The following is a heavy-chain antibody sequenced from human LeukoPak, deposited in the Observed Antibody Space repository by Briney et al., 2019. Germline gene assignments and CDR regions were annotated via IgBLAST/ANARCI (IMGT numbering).Heavy chain of an antibody. Sequence: SVTLSLTCIVSGGSISRGSYYWSWIRQPAGKGLEWIGRISTSGITKYNPSLKSRVTISLDTSKNQFSLKLNTVTAADTAVYYCARDGGYWGQGTLDTVSS. V-gene: IGHV4-61*02. CDR3: ARDGGY. J-gene: IGHJ4*02. D-gene: IGHD2-15*01. CDR1: GGSISRGSYY. CDR2: ISTSGIT.